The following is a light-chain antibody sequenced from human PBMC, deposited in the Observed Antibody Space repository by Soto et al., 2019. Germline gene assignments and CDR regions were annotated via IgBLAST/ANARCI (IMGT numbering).Light chain of an antibody. J-gene: IGKJ1*01. Sequence: DIQMTQSPSTLSASVGDRVTITCRASQSISSWLVWYQQKPGKAPKLLIYEASSLESGVPSRFSGSGSGTEFTHNISSLQPDDFATYYCQQYNSYSTFGQGTKVEIK. V-gene: IGKV1-5*03. CDR1: QSISSW. CDR2: EAS. CDR3: QQYNSYST.